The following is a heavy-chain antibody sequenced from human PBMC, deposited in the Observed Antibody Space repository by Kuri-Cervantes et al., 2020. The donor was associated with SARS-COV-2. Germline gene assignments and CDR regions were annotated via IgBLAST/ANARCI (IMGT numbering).Heavy chain of an antibody. CDR1: GYTFTGYY. J-gene: IGHJ4*02. D-gene: IGHD5-18*01. CDR3: ARSGYSYGNDY. V-gene: IGHV1-69*06. Sequence: SSVKVSCKASGYTFTGYYMHWVRQAPGQGLEWMGGIIPIFGTANYAQKFQGRVTITADKSTSTAYIELSSLRSEDTAVYYFARSGYSYGNDYWGQGTLVTVSS. CDR2: IIPIFGTA.